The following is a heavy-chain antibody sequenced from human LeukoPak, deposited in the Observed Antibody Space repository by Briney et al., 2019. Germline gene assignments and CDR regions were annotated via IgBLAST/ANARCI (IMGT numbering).Heavy chain of an antibody. V-gene: IGHV1-18*01. CDR3: ARGMVRGVSVRPFYYYYGMDV. CDR1: VYTFTSYG. J-gene: IGHJ6*04. D-gene: IGHD3-10*01. Sequence: GASVKVSRKPSVYTFTSYGISWVRQAPAQGLEWMGWSSAYNGNTNYAQKLQGRLTMTTDTSTSTAYMELRSLRSDDTAVYYCARGMVRGVSVRPFYYYYGMDVWGEGTTVTVPS. CDR2: SSAYNGNT.